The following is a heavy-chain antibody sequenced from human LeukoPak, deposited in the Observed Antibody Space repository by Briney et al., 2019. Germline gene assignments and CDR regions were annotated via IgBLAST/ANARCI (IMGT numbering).Heavy chain of an antibody. J-gene: IGHJ4*02. CDR1: GFTFDDYA. CDR2: ISWNSGSI. Sequence: GGSLRLSCAASGFTFDDYAMHWVRQALGKGLEWVSGISWNSGSIGYADSVKGRFTISRDNAKNSLYLQMNSLRAEDTALYYCEKDIGSGSLLGLFDYWGQGTLATVFS. CDR3: EKDIGSGSLLGLFDY. V-gene: IGHV3-9*01. D-gene: IGHD3-16*01.